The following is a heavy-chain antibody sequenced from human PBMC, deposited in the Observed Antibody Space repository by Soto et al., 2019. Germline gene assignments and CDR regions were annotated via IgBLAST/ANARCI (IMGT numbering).Heavy chain of an antibody. D-gene: IGHD2-15*01. CDR2: MNPNNGNT. Sequence: GASVKVSCKASGYIFTNYAINWVRQATGQGPEWMGWMNPNNGNTGYAQKLQGRVTMTTHTSTSTAYMELRSLRSDDTAVYYCARRGGIVAAQTFDIWGQGTMVTVSS. V-gene: IGHV1-8*01. CDR1: GYIFTNYA. CDR3: ARRGGIVAAQTFDI. J-gene: IGHJ3*02.